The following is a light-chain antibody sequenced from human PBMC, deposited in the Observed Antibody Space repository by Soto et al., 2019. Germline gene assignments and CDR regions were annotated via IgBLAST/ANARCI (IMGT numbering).Light chain of an antibody. CDR3: QQYNNWPTWT. CDR2: GAS. CDR1: HSVGTN. J-gene: IGKJ1*01. V-gene: IGKV3-15*01. Sequence: MTQSPDTLSVSPGDRVTLSCRASHSVGTNLAWYQQKPGQAPRLLLYGASARATDVPVRFSGSGSGTEFTLPISSLQSEDFAIYYCQQYNNWPTWTFGPGTRVEIK.